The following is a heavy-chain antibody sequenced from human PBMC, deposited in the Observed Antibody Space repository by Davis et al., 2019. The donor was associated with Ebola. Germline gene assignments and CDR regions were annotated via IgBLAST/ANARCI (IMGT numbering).Heavy chain of an antibody. Sequence: ASVKVSCKASGYTFTSYGISWVRQAPGQGLEWMGWISAYNGNTNYAQKLQGRVTMTTDTSTSTAYMELRSLRSDDTAVYYCARHPIWFRELLYENWFDPWGQGTLVTVSS. CDR2: ISAYNGNT. D-gene: IGHD3-10*01. V-gene: IGHV1-18*01. J-gene: IGHJ5*02. CDR1: GYTFTSYG. CDR3: ARHPIWFRELLYENWFDP.